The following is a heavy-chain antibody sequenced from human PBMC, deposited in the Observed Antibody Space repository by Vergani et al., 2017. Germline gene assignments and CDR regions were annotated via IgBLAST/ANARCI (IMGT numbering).Heavy chain of an antibody. CDR3: ARDSDSGSLDY. J-gene: IGHJ4*02. V-gene: IGHV3-33*01. CDR2: IWYDGSNK. CDR1: GFTFSSYG. D-gene: IGHD1-26*01. Sequence: QVQLVESGGGVVQPGRSLRLSCAASGFTFSSYGMHWVRQAPGKGLEWVAVIWYDGSNKYYADSVKGRFTISRDNSKNTLYLQMNSLRAEDTAVYYCARDSDSGSLDYWGQGTLVNVSS.